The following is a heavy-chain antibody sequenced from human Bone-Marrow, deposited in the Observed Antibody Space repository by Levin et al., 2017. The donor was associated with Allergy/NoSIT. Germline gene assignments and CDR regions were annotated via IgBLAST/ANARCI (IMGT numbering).Heavy chain of an antibody. CDR3: ARDPTSGDSSGYHITRGDWFDP. CDR1: GGSISSSSYY. Sequence: ASETLSLTCTVSGGSISSSSYYWGWIRQPPGKGLEWIGSIYYSGSTYYNPSLKSRVTISVDTSKNQFSLKLSSVTAADTAVYYCARDPTSGDSSGYHITRGDWFDPWGQGTLVTVSS. D-gene: IGHD3-22*01. V-gene: IGHV4-39*07. J-gene: IGHJ5*02. CDR2: IYYSGST.